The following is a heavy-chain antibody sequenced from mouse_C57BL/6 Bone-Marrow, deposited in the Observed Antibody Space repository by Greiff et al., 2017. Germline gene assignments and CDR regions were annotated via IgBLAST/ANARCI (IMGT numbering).Heavy chain of an antibody. V-gene: IGHV5-4*01. CDR1: GFTFSSYA. CDR3: AREGYDYTWFAY. Sequence: EVKLVASGGGLVKPGGSLKLSCAASGFTFSSYAMSWVRQTPEKRLEWVATISDGGSYTYYPDNVKGRFTISRDNAKNNLYLQMSHLKSEDTAMYYCAREGYDYTWFAYWGQGTLVTVSA. CDR2: ISDGGSYT. J-gene: IGHJ3*01. D-gene: IGHD2-4*01.